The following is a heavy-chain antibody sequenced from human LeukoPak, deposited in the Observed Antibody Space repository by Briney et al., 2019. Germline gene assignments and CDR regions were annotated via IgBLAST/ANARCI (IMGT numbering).Heavy chain of an antibody. CDR2: IYHSGST. V-gene: IGHV4-38-2*02. Sequence: PSETLSLTCTVSGYSISSGYYWGWIRQPPGKGLEWIGSIYHSGSTYYNPSLKSRVTISVDTSKNQFSLKLSSVTAADTAVYYCARLRFRKYYFDYWGQGTLVTVSS. D-gene: IGHD3-3*01. J-gene: IGHJ4*02. CDR1: GYSISSGYY. CDR3: ARLRFRKYYFDY.